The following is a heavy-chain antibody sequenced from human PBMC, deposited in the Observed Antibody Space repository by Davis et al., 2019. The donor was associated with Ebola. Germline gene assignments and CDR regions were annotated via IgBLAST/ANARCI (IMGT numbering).Heavy chain of an antibody. CDR3: ARGGGWLVRDY. CDR1: GGSFSGYY. D-gene: IGHD6-19*01. CDR2: INHSGST. Sequence: MPGGSLRLSCAVYGGSFSGYYWSWIRQPPGKGLEWIGEINHSGSTNYNPSLKSRVTISVDTSKNQFSLKLSSVTAADTAVYYCARGGGWLVRDYWGQGTLVTVSS. J-gene: IGHJ4*02. V-gene: IGHV4-34*01.